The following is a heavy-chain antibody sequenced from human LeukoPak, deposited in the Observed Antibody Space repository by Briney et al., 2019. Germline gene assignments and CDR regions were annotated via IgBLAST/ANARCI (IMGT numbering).Heavy chain of an antibody. Sequence: PGGSLRLSCAASGFTFSNYNMNWVRQTPGKVLEWVSSITRGSNYTFYADSVKGRFTISRDNAKNSLSLQMNSLRAEDTAVYYCARDPYNGSYGDDYYYYMDVWGKGTTVTISS. V-gene: IGHV3-21*01. D-gene: IGHD1-26*01. CDR3: ARDPYNGSYGDDYYYYMDV. CDR2: ITRGSNYT. J-gene: IGHJ6*03. CDR1: GFTFSNYN.